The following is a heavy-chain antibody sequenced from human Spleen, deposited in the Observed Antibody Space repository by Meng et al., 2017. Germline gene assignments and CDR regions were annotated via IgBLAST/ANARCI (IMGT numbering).Heavy chain of an antibody. D-gene: IGHD4-17*01. CDR1: GGSISSSSYY. CDR3: ARSSDYVPDY. V-gene: IGHV4-39*07. J-gene: IGHJ4*02. Sequence: SETLSLTCTVSGGSISSSSYYWGWIRQPPGKGLEWIGSIYYSGSTYYNPSLKSRVTISVDTSKNQFSLKLTSVTAADTAVYYCARSSDYVPDYWGQGTLVTVSS. CDR2: IYYSGST.